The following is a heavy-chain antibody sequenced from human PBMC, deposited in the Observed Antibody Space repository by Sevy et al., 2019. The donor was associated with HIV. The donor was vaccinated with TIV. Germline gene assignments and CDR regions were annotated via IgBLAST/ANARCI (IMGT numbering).Heavy chain of an antibody. CDR1: GYTFSTYG. J-gene: IGHJ5*02. D-gene: IGHD3-16*01. CDR2: IGAYNGNR. CDR3: ARLSTARGESNWFDP. V-gene: IGHV1-18*01. Sequence: ASVKVSCKASGYTFSTYGISWVRQAPGQGLEWMGWIGAYNGNRKYAQKFQDRITMTTDTSTSTAYMELRSLRSDDTAVYFCARLSTARGESNWFDPSGQGTLVTVSS.